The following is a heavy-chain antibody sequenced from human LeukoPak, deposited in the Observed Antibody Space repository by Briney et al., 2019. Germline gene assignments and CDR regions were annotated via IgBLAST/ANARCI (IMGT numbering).Heavy chain of an antibody. J-gene: IGHJ6*03. D-gene: IGHD1-1*01. CDR3: ARSTDYYYYMDV. CDR1: GFTFSDYY. CDR2: ISGSGSTI. V-gene: IGHV3-11*01. Sequence: GGSLRLSCAAAGFTFSDYYMSWIRRAPGKGLEWVSYISGSGSTIYYADSVKGRFTISRDNAKNSLYLQMNSLRAEDTAVYYCARSTDYYYYMDVWGKGTTVTVSS.